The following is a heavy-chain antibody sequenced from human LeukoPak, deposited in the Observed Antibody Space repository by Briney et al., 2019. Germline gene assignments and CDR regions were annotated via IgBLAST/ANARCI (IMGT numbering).Heavy chain of an antibody. Sequence: GGSLRLSCAASGFTFSSYWMSWVRQAPGKGLEWVANIKQDGSEKYYADSVKGRFTISRDNSKNTLYLQMNSLRAEDTAVYYCARDASYYDYVWGSYRLCYWGQGTLVTVSS. D-gene: IGHD3-16*02. CDR1: GFTFSSYW. CDR2: IKQDGSEK. J-gene: IGHJ4*02. CDR3: ARDASYYDYVWGSYRLCY. V-gene: IGHV3-7*01.